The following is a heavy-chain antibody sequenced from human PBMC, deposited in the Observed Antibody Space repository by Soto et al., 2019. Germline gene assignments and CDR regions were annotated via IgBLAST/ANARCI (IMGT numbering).Heavy chain of an antibody. CDR1: GFTFSSYG. CDR3: AKDPVLDY. Sequence: QVQLVESGGGVVQPGRSLRLSCAASGFTFSSYGMHWVRQAPGKGLEWVAVISYDGSNKYYADSVKGRFTISRDNSKNTLYLHMNSLRAEDTAVYYCAKDPVLDYWGQGTLVTVSS. J-gene: IGHJ4*02. D-gene: IGHD4-17*01. V-gene: IGHV3-30*18. CDR2: ISYDGSNK.